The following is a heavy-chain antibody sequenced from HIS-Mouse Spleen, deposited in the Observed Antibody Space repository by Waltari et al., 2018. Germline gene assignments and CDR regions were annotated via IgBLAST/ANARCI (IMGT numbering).Heavy chain of an antibody. CDR2: IYSGGST. J-gene: IGHJ2*01. Sequence: EVQLVESGGGLIQPGGSLRLSCAASGFTVSSNYMSWVRRAPGKGLEWVSVIYSGGSTYYAASVKGRFTISRDNSKNTLYLQMNSLRAEDTAVYYCARGGLAAAGWYFDLWGRGTLVTVSS. CDR3: ARGGLAAAGWYFDL. D-gene: IGHD6-13*01. V-gene: IGHV3-53*01. CDR1: GFTVSSNY.